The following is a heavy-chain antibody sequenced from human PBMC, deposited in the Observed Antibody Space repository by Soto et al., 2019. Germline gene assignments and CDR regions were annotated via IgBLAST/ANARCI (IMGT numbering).Heavy chain of an antibody. CDR2: ILNDGSNR. CDR3: ARDDEYSGNGMDV. V-gene: IGHV3-33*01. CDR1: EFTFSNYG. J-gene: IGHJ6*02. Sequence: QVPVVECGGGVGQPGRSLRLSCAASEFTFSNYGMHCVRQAPGKGLEWVAVILNDGSNRYHADSVKDRFTISRDNSKNTLYLQMNSLRAEDTAVYYCARDDEYSGNGMDVWGQGPTVTVS. D-gene: IGHD3-10*01.